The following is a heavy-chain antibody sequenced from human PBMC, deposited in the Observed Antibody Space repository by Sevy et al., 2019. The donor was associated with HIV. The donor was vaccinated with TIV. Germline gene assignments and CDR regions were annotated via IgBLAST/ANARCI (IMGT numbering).Heavy chain of an antibody. D-gene: IGHD4-4*01. Sequence: GGSLRLSCAASGFIFSDYAMHWVRQAPGKGLEWVAFIWHDGSNKYMADSVKGRFTISRDNSKNTLFLQMNSLTVEDTAVYYCARETDNSARWLDPWGQGTLVTVSS. CDR2: IWHDGSNK. CDR3: ARETDNSARWLDP. J-gene: IGHJ5*02. CDR1: GFIFSDYA. V-gene: IGHV3-33*08.